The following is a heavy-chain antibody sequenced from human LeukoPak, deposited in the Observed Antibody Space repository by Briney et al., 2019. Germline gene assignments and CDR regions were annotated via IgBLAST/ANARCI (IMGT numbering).Heavy chain of an antibody. CDR1: GYSISSGYY. CDR2: IYHSGST. D-gene: IGHD6-13*01. J-gene: IGHJ2*01. Sequence: SETLSLTCTVSGYSISSGYYWGWIRQPPGKGLAWIGSIYHSGSTYYNPSLKSRVTISVDTSKNQFSLKLSSVTAADTAVYYCARRIYSSSWSNWYFDLWGRGTLVTVSS. CDR3: ARRIYSSSWSNWYFDL. V-gene: IGHV4-38-2*02.